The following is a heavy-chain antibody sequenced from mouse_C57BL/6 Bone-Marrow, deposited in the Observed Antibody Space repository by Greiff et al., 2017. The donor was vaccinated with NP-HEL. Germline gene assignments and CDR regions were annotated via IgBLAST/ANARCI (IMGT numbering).Heavy chain of an antibody. J-gene: IGHJ2*01. CDR3: ARLGRVYFDY. Sequence: VQLQQSGPVLVKPGASVKMSCKASGYTFTDYYMNWVKQSHGKSLEWIGVINPYNGGTSYNQKFKGKATLTVDKSSSTAYMELNSLTSEDSAVYYCARLGRVYFDYWGQGTTLTVSS. V-gene: IGHV1-19*01. CDR2: INPYNGGT. CDR1: GYTFTDYY. D-gene: IGHD4-1*01.